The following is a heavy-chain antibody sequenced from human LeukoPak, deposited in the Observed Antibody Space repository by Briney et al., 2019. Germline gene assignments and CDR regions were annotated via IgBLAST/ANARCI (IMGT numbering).Heavy chain of an antibody. J-gene: IGHJ4*02. V-gene: IGHV4-59*02. CDR1: GXSVTTDY. Sequence: SETLSLTCTVSGXSVTTDYWSWIRQPPGKGLEWIGYISYTGSTNYNPSLKSRGTMSVDTSKNQFSLKLNSVTAADTAVYYCARVGDWNDLVYWGQGTMVTVSS. CDR3: ARVGDWNDLVY. CDR2: ISYTGST. D-gene: IGHD1-1*01.